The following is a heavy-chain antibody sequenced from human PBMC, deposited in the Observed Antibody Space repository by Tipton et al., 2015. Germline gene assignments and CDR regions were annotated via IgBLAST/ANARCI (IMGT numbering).Heavy chain of an antibody. V-gene: IGHV4-38-2*01. J-gene: IGHJ4*02. Sequence: TLSLTCAVSAYSISSDYYWGWIRQPPGKGLEWIGSISHSGNTYHNPSLKSRVTMSRDTPKNQFSRKLTSVTAADTAVYYCACQDYDSLTRDYQTVDYWGQGALVTVSS. D-gene: IGHD3-9*01. CDR3: ACQDYDSLTRDYQTVDY. CDR2: ISHSGNT. CDR1: AYSISSDYY.